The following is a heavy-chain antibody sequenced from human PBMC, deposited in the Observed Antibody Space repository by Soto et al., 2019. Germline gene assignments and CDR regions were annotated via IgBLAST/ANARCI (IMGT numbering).Heavy chain of an antibody. CDR3: ITRGYDGYDLNFLY. V-gene: IGHV5-51*01. D-gene: IGHD5-12*01. Sequence: PGESLNISCTGCGYRFTIDFSGCVRPLPGKGLEWWGIIYPGDSDTRYSPPFPGQVTISADKSISTAYLQWSSLKASDTAMYYCITRGYDGYDLNFLYGGQGTQVTVSS. CDR1: GYRFTIDF. J-gene: IGHJ4*02. CDR2: IYPGDSDT.